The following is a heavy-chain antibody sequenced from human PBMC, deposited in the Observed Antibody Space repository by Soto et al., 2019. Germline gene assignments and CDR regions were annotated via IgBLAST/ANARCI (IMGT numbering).Heavy chain of an antibody. CDR3: ARFFRATTGPTIDY. D-gene: IGHD1-26*01. J-gene: IGHJ4*02. Sequence: SETLSLTCTVSGGSISSYYRSWIRQPPGKGLEWIGYIYYSGSTNYNPSPKSRVTISVDTSKNQFSLKLSSVTAADTAVYCCARFFRATTGPTIDYWGQGTLVTVSS. V-gene: IGHV4-59*01. CDR2: IYYSGST. CDR1: GGSISSYY.